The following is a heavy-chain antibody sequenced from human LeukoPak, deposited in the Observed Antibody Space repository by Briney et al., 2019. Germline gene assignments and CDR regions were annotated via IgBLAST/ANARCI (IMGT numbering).Heavy chain of an antibody. CDR1: GGSISSGDYY. J-gene: IGHJ5*02. V-gene: IGHV4-61*02. D-gene: IGHD3-3*01. CDR3: ARVSRDFWSGSDWFDP. Sequence: SETLSLTCTVSGGSISSGDYYWTWIRQPAGKGLEWIGRIYTSGSTNYNPSLKSRVTISVDTSKNQFSLKLSSVTAADTAVYYCARVSRDFWSGSDWFDPWGQGTLVTVSS. CDR2: IYTSGST.